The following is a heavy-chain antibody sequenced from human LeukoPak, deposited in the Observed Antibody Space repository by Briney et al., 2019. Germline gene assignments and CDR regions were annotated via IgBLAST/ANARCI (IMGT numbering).Heavy chain of an antibody. J-gene: IGHJ4*02. CDR1: GFTFSSYG. V-gene: IGHV3-23*01. D-gene: IGHD4-17*01. Sequence: GGSLRLSCAASGFTFSSYGMSWVRQAPGKGLEWVSAISGSGGSTYYADSVKGRFTISRDNSKNTLYLQMNSLRAEDTAVYYCAKEGGVFYGDHHYFDYWGQGTLVTVSS. CDR3: AKEGGVFYGDHHYFDY. CDR2: ISGSGGST.